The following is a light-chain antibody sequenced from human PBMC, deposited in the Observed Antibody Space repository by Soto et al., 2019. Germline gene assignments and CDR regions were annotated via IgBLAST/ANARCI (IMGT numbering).Light chain of an antibody. CDR2: RAS. CDR3: QQYNKWPPIT. Sequence: EILLTQSPATLSLSPGERLTLSWRASQSVSSNYLAWYQQKPGQATNVLIYRASIRATGIPARFSGSGSGTEFTLTLRSLQSEDFAVYYCQQYNKWPPITFGQGTRLEIK. J-gene: IGKJ5*01. V-gene: IGKV3D-15*01. CDR1: QSVSSN.